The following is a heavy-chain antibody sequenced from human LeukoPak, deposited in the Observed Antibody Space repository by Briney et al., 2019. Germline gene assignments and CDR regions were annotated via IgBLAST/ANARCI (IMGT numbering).Heavy chain of an antibody. D-gene: IGHD6-13*01. CDR2: IYYSGST. CDR3: ASGGYSSSWYGEYWFDP. J-gene: IGHJ5*02. CDR1: GGSISSGGYY. V-gene: IGHV4-31*03. Sequence: SQTLPLTCTVSGGSISSGGYYWSWIRQHPGKGLEWIGYIYYSGSTYYNPSLKSRVTISVDTSKNQFSLKLSSVTAADTAVYYCASGGYSSSWYGEYWFDPWGQGTLVTVSS.